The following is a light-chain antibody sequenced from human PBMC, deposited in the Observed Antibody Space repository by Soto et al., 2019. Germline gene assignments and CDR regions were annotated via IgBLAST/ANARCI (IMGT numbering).Light chain of an antibody. CDR1: QGISSW. CDR2: AAS. CDR3: QQTTSFPLT. J-gene: IGKJ4*01. Sequence: DIQMTQSPSFVSASVGDRVTITCRASQGISSWLAWYQHKPGRAPKLLIHAASSLESGVPSRFSGSGSGTYFTLNISSLQPEDFATYECQQTTSFPLTFGGGPKVEIK. V-gene: IGKV1-12*01.